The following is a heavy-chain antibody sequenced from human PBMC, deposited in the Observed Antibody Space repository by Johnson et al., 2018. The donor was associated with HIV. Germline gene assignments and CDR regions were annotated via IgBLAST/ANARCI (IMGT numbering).Heavy chain of an antibody. CDR3: AILGWGAFDI. V-gene: IGHV3-30*03. Sequence: QVQLVESGGGLVQPGGSLRLSCVTSGFSVSRSYMHWVRQAPGMGLGWVALISYDGSNKYYADSVKGRFIISRDTSKNTLYLQMDSLRAEDTAVYYCAILGWGAFDIWGQGTMVTVSS. CDR2: ISYDGSNK. CDR1: GFSVSRSY. J-gene: IGHJ3*02. D-gene: IGHD2-21*01.